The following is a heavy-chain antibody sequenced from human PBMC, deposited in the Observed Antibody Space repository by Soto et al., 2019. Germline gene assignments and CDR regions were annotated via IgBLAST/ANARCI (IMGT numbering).Heavy chain of an antibody. CDR1: GGSFSGYY. Sequence: QVQLQQWGAGLLKPSETLSLTCAVYGGSFSGYYWSWIRQPPGKGLEWIGEINHSGSTNYNPSLKSRVTISVDTSKNQFSLKLSSVTAADTAGYFCASGANPSGGLDYWGQGTLVTVSS. J-gene: IGHJ4*02. V-gene: IGHV4-34*01. CDR3: ASGANPSGGLDY. CDR2: INHSGST. D-gene: IGHD2-15*01.